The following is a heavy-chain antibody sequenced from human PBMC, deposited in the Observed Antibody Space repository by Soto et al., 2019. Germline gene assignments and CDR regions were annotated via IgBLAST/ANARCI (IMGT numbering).Heavy chain of an antibody. D-gene: IGHD3-10*01. J-gene: IGHJ6*02. V-gene: IGHV3-11*06. CDR3: AREMSSFYSSGIDV. Sequence: QVRLVESGGGLVKPGGSLRLSCAASGFPFSDYYMTWLRQAPGKGLEWVSYISSSTTYTGYSDSVKGRFTISRDNAKNSVYLQMNTLRAESTAAYYCAREMSSFYSSGIDVWTQGTAVTVSS. CDR1: GFPFSDYY. CDR2: ISSSTTYT.